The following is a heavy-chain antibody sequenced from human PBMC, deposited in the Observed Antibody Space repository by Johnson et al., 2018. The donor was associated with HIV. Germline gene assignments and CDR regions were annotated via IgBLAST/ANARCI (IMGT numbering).Heavy chain of an antibody. V-gene: IGHV3-23*04. J-gene: IGHJ3*02. D-gene: IGHD3-16*02. Sequence: AQVVESGGGLVQPGGSLRLSCAASGFTFSSYAMSWVRQAPGKGLEWVSAISGSGGSTYYADSVTGRFTISRDNSKNTLYLQMNSLRAEDTAVYYCAKDLVSTYDYVWGSYRSDAFDIWGQGTMVTVSS. CDR3: AKDLVSTYDYVWGSYRSDAFDI. CDR2: ISGSGGST. CDR1: GFTFSSYA.